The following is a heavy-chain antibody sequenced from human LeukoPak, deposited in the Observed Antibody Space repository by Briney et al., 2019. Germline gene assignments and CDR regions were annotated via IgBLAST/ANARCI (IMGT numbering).Heavy chain of an antibody. V-gene: IGHV3-23*01. CDR3: AKGGIAVASTSYYYYMDV. CDR1: GVTFSSFG. Sequence: VETLRLSCAAPGVTFSSFGMSWVRQAPGKGLGWVAAISGSGGTTHYADSVKGRFTISRDNSKNTLYLQMNSLRAEDTAVYYCAKGGIAVASTSYYYYMDVWGKGTTVT. D-gene: IGHD6-19*01. J-gene: IGHJ6*03. CDR2: ISGSGGTT.